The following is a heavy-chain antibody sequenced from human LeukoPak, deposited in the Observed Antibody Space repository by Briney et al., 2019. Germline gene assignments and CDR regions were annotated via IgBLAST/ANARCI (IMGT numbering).Heavy chain of an antibody. V-gene: IGHV3-23*01. CDR2: ISGSAGST. J-gene: IGHJ3*02. CDR1: GFTFNNYA. D-gene: IGHD3-16*01. CDR3: AKGGRGNDAFDI. Sequence: GGSLRLSCAASGFTFNNYAMSWVRQTPGKGLEWVSAISGSAGSTYYADSVKGRFTISRDNSKNTLYLQMNSLRAEDTAVYYCAKGGRGNDAFDIWGQGTMVTVSS.